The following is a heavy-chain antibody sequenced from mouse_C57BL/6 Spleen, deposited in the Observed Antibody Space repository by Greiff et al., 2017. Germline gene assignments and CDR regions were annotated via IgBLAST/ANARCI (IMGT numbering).Heavy chain of an antibody. CDR3: ARWDYYGSFYAMDY. D-gene: IGHD1-1*01. CDR2: IDPNSGGT. V-gene: IGHV1-72*01. J-gene: IGHJ4*01. Sequence: QVQLQQPGAELVKPGASVKLSCKASGYTFTSYWMHWVKQRPGRGLEWIGRIDPNSGGTTYNEKFKSKATLTVDKPSSTGYRQLSNLTSEDDAVYYCARWDYYGSFYAMDYWGQGTSVTVSS. CDR1: GYTFTSYW.